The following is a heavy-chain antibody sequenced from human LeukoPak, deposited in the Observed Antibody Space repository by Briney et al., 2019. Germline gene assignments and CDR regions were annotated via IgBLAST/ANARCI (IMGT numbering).Heavy chain of an antibody. CDR1: GFTFSSYG. V-gene: IGHV3-30*18. Sequence: SGGSLRLSCAASGFTFSSYGMHWVRQAPGKGVEWVAVISYDGSNKYYADSVKGRFTISRDNSKNTLYLQMNSLRAEDTAVYYCAKERASRDDYWGQGTLVTVSS. CDR2: ISYDGSNK. J-gene: IGHJ4*02. CDR3: AKERASRDDY.